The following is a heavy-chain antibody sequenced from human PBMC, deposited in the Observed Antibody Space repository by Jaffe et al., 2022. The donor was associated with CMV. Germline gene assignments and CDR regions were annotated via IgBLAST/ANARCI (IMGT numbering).Heavy chain of an antibody. CDR1: GYSFTSYW. D-gene: IGHD2-15*01. V-gene: IGHV5-10-1*03. CDR2: IDPSDSYT. Sequence: EVQLVQSGAEVKKPGESLRISCKGSGYSFTSYWISWVRQMPGKGLEWMGRIDPSDSYTNYSPSFQGHVTISADKSISTAYLQWSSLKASDTAMYYCARHFMVVAAKGMKIWYFDLWGRGTLVTVSS. CDR3: ARHFMVVAAKGMKIWYFDL. J-gene: IGHJ2*01.